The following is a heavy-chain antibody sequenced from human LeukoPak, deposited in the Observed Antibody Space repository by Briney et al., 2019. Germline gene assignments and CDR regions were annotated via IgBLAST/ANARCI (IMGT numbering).Heavy chain of an antibody. CDR1: GFTFSSYA. V-gene: IGHV3-23*01. Sequence: PGGSLRLSCAASGFTFSSYAMSWVRQAPGKGLEWVSAISGSGGSTDYADSVKGRFTISRDNSKNTLYLQMNSLRAEDTAVYYCTKDRGRYSGYDYADYWGQGTLVTVSS. D-gene: IGHD5-12*01. CDR3: TKDRGRYSGYDYADY. J-gene: IGHJ4*02. CDR2: ISGSGGST.